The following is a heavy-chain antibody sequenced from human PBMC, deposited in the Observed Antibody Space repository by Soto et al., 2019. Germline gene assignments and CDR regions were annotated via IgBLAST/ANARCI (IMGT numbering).Heavy chain of an antibody. CDR3: SKDSTVTTSRYSYYYGLDV. J-gene: IGHJ6*02. D-gene: IGHD4-17*01. CDR1: GFSFNNYA. Sequence: GGSLRLSCAASGFSFNNYAMSWVRQAPDKGLEWVSAISGRGGSTYYADSVKGRFTISRDNSKNTLFLQMNSLRAEDTAVYFCSKDSTVTTSRYSYYYGLDVWGQGTTVTVSS. V-gene: IGHV3-23*01. CDR2: ISGRGGST.